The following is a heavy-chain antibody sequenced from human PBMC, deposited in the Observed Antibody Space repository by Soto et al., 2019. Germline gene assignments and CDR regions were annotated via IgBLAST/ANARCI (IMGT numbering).Heavy chain of an antibody. CDR2: IYYSGST. D-gene: IGHD4-4*01. CDR1: GGSISSSSYY. V-gene: IGHV4-39*01. CDR3: ASFYSNYQLDYYGMDV. J-gene: IGHJ6*02. Sequence: GSLRLSCTVSGGSISSSSYYWGWIRQPPGKGLEWIGSIYYSGSTYYNPSLKSRVTISVDTSKNQFSLKLSSVTAADTAVYYCASFYSNYQLDYYGMDVWGQGTTVTVSS.